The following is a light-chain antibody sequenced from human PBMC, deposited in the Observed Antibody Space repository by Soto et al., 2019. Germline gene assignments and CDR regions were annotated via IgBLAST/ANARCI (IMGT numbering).Light chain of an antibody. J-gene: IGKJ4*01. CDR2: DAS. CDR1: QSVSSY. CDR3: QQYKSYSLT. V-gene: IGKV3-11*01. Sequence: EIVLTQSPTTLSLSPGRRSTLSCRASQSVSSYLAWYQQKPGQAPRLLIYDASNRATGIPARFSGSGYGTDFNLTISSLQPDDFATYYCQQYKSYSLTFGGGTKVDIK.